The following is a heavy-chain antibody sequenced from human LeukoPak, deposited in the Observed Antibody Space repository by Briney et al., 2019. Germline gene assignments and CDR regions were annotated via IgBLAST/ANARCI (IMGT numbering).Heavy chain of an antibody. V-gene: IGHV4-39*01. CDR1: GGSISSSRYY. CDR2: IRYGRST. D-gene: IGHD1-14*01. Sequence: SETLSLTCRVAGGSISSSRYYWDCLAQPPGRGLEGMGNIRYGRSTYYNPSTKNRVTMSVDTSKNQFSLKLSSVTATDTAEYDCARHEAAVDTGFDFWGQGTLVTVSS. CDR3: ARHEAAVDTGFDF. J-gene: IGHJ4*02.